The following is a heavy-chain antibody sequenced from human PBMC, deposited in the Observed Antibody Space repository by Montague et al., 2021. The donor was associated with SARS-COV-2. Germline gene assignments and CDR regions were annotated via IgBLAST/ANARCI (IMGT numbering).Heavy chain of an antibody. CDR1: GFSLSTSGMC. CDR3: ARDYRGVITDY. D-gene: IGHD3-10*01. Sequence: PALVKPTQTLTLTRTFSGFSLSTSGMCVSWIRQPPGKALEWLARIDWDDDKYYSTPLKTRLTISKDTSKNQVVLTMTNMDPVDTATYYCARDYRGVITDYWGQGTLVTVSS. V-gene: IGHV2-70*11. J-gene: IGHJ4*02. CDR2: IDWDDDK.